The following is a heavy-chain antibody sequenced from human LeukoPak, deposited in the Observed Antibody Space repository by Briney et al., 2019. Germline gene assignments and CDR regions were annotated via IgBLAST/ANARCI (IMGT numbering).Heavy chain of an antibody. CDR1: GGSISSYY. V-gene: IGHV4-59*01. CDR3: ARVRAAAGPFDY. Sequence: SETLSLTCTVSGGSISSYYWSWIRQPPGKGLEWIGYIYYSGSTNYNPSLKGRVTISVDTSKNQFSLKLSSVTAADTAVYCCARVRAAAGPFDYWGQGTLVTVSS. CDR2: IYYSGST. D-gene: IGHD6-13*01. J-gene: IGHJ4*02.